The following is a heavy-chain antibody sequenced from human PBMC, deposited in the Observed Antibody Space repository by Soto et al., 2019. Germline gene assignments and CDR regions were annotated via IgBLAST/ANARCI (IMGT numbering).Heavy chain of an antibody. D-gene: IGHD5-18*01. V-gene: IGHV4-4*02. Sequence: PXETLSLTFAVXGGSMSSSNWWSWVRQRPGKGLEWIGEIYHSGSTNYNPSLKSRVTISVDKSKNQFSLKLSSVTAADTAVYYCERGPAEYSYGQNFDYWGQGTLVTVSS. J-gene: IGHJ4*02. CDR3: ERGPAEYSYGQNFDY. CDR2: IYHSGST. CDR1: GGSMSSSNW.